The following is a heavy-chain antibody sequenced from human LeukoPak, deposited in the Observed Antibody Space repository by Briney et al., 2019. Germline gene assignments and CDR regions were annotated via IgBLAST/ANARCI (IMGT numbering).Heavy chain of an antibody. CDR3: ARHGRDGDYVAY. CDR1: GGSISSSSYY. J-gene: IGHJ4*02. CDR2: IYYSGST. V-gene: IGHV4-39*01. D-gene: IGHD4-17*01. Sequence: KPSETLSPTCTVSGGSISSSSYYWGWIRQPPGKGLEWIGSIYYSGSTYYNPSLKSRVTIYVDTSKNQFSLKLSSVTAADTAVYYCARHGRDGDYVAYWGQGTLVTVSS.